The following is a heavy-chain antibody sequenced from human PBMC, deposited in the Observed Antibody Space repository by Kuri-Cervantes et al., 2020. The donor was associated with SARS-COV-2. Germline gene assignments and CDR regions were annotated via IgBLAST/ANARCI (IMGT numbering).Heavy chain of an antibody. D-gene: IGHD3-3*01. CDR1: GYSISSGYY. V-gene: IGHV4-38-2*01. CDR2: IYHSGST. Sequence: SETLSLTCAVSGYSISSGYYWGWIRQPPGKGLEWIGSIYHSGSTNYNPSLKSRVTISVDTSKNQFSLKLSSVTAADTAVYYCARGLFGPTTAEYFQHWGQGTLVTVSS. CDR3: ARGLFGPTTAEYFQH. J-gene: IGHJ1*01.